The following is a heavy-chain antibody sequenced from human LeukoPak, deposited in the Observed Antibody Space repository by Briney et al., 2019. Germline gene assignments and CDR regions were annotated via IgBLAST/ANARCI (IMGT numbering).Heavy chain of an antibody. CDR1: GGSFSDYY. CDR3: ARDRGVGATTGVDY. CDR2: INHSGSS. Sequence: PSETLSLTCAVYGGSFSDYYWSWIRQPPGKGLEWIGEINHSGSSNNHPSLKSRVTISVDTSKNQFSLKLSSVTAADTAVYYCARDRGVGATTGVDYWGQGTLVTVSS. V-gene: IGHV4-34*01. D-gene: IGHD1-26*01. J-gene: IGHJ4*02.